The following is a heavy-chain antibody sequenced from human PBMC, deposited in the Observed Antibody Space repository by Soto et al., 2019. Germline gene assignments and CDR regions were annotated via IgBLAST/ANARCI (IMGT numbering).Heavy chain of an antibody. Sequence: GGSLRLSCAASGFTFSSYAMSWVRQAPGKGLEWVSAISGSGGSTYYADSVKGRFTISRDNSKNTLYLQMNSLRAEDTAVYYCAKEGVGGHRAHDAFDIWGQGTMVTVSS. CDR3: AKEGVGGHRAHDAFDI. CDR2: ISGSGGST. J-gene: IGHJ3*02. V-gene: IGHV3-23*01. D-gene: IGHD3-10*01. CDR1: GFTFSSYA.